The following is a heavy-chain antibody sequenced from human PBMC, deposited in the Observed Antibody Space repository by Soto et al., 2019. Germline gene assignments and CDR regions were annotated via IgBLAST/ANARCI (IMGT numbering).Heavy chain of an antibody. Sequence: PSETLSLTCTVSGGSISSSSYYWGWIRQPPGKGLEWIGSIYYSGSTYYNPSLKSRVTISVDTSKKQFSLKLSSVTAADTAVYYCGRISSHGDYAYWGQGTLVTVSS. J-gene: IGHJ4*02. CDR2: IYYSGST. CDR3: GRISSHGDYAY. V-gene: IGHV4-39*01. D-gene: IGHD4-17*01. CDR1: GGSISSSSYY.